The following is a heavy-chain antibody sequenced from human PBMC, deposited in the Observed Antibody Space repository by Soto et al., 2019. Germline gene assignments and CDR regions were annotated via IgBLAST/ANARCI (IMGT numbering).Heavy chain of an antibody. CDR2: ISAYNGNT. CDR1: GYTFTSYG. J-gene: IGHJ4*02. Sequence: ASVKVSCKASGYTFTSYGISWVRQAPGQGLEWMGWISAYNGNTNYAQKLQGRVTMTTDTSTSTAYMELRSLRSDDTAVYYCASPYCSGGSCYFLDYWGQGTLVTVSS. V-gene: IGHV1-18*01. D-gene: IGHD2-15*01. CDR3: ASPYCSGGSCYFLDY.